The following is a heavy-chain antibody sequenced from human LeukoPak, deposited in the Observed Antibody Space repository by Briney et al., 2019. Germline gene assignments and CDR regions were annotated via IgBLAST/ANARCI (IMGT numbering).Heavy chain of an antibody. Sequence: VASVKVSCKASGYTFTSYGISWVRQAPGQGLEWMGWISAYNGNTNYAQKLQGRVTMTTDTSTSTAYMELGSLRSEDTAVYYCARDRLARSIYYFDYWGQGTLVTVSS. CDR2: ISAYNGNT. J-gene: IGHJ4*02. D-gene: IGHD6-19*01. CDR1: GYTFTSYG. V-gene: IGHV1-18*01. CDR3: ARDRLARSIYYFDY.